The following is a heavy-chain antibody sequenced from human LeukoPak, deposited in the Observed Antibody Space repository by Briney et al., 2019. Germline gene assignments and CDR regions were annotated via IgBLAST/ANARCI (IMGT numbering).Heavy chain of an antibody. CDR3: ARAHDDILTGYSNPPDY. V-gene: IGHV4-34*01. D-gene: IGHD3-9*01. J-gene: IGHJ4*02. Sequence: SETLSLSCAVHGGSFSGYYWSWIRQPPGKGLEWIGEINHIGSTNYNPSLKSRVTISVDMSKNQFSLKLSSVTAADTAVYYCARAHDDILTGYSNPPDYWGQGTLVTVSS. CDR1: GGSFSGYY. CDR2: INHIGST.